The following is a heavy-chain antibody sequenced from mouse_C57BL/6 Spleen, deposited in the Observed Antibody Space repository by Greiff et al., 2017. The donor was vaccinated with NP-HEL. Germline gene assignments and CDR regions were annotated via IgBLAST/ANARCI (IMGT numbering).Heavy chain of an antibody. CDR1: GYTFTDYE. D-gene: IGHD1-1*01. CDR2: IDPETGGT. J-gene: IGHJ3*01. CDR3: TTLCGSREGFAY. V-gene: IGHV1-15*01. Sequence: QVQLQQSGAELVRPGASVTLSCKASGYTFTDYEMHWVKQTPVHGLEWIGAIDPETGGTAYNQKFKGKAILTADKSSSTAYMELRSLTSEDSAVYYCTTLCGSREGFAYWGQGTLVTVSA.